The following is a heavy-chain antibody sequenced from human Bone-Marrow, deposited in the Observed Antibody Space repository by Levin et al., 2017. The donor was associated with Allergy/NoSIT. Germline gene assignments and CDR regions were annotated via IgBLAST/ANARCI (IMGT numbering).Heavy chain of an antibody. CDR2: ISSSSSFT. V-gene: IGHV3-11*06. CDR1: GFTFSDYY. D-gene: IGHD1-14*01. Sequence: SCAASGFTFSDYYMSWIRQAPGKGLQGVSTISSSSSFTNYAVSVKGRFTVSRDNAKNSLYLQMDSLSAEDTAVYECGRLPFRDHRHMDVCGKGTTVSVSS. J-gene: IGHJ6*03. CDR3: GRLPFRDHRHMDV.